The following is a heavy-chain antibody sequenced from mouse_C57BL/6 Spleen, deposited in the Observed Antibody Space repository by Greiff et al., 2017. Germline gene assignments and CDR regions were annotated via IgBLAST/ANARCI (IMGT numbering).Heavy chain of an antibody. CDR3: AKGGTRGYAMDY. D-gene: IGHD4-1*01. CDR2: IYPGSGST. V-gene: IGHV1-55*01. J-gene: IGHJ4*01. Sequence: QVQLQQPGAELVKPGASVKMSCKASGYTFTSYWITWVKQRPGQGLEWIGDIYPGSGSTNYNEKFKCKATLSVDTSARTAYIRLSSLTSEDSAVYYCAKGGTRGYAMDYWGQVTSVTVSS. CDR1: GYTFTSYW.